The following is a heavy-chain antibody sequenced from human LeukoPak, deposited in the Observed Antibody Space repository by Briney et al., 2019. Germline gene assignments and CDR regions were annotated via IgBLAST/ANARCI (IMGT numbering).Heavy chain of an antibody. CDR3: AREWGCDYFFDY. CDR2: IYHSGSA. V-gene: IGHV4-38-2*02. D-gene: IGHD2-21*02. CDR1: GYSISSGYY. J-gene: IGHJ4*02. Sequence: SETLSLTCAVSGYSISSGYYWGWIRQPPGKGLEWIGSIYHSGSAYYNSSLKSRVTISVDTSKNQFSLKLSSVTAADTAVYYCAREWGCDYFFDYWGQGTLVTVSS.